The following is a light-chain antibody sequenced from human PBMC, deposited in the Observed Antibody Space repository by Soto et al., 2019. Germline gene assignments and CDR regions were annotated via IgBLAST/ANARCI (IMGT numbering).Light chain of an antibody. Sequence: QAVVTQEPSFSVSPGGTITLTCGLRSGSVSTNCYPNWYQQTPGQAPRTLIYSTNTPSSGVPDRFSGSILGNKAALTITGAQADGESHYACFSIWAVSLFGGGTKLTVL. V-gene: IGLV8-61*01. CDR1: SGSVSTNCY. CDR2: STN. J-gene: IGLJ2*01. CDR3: FSIWAVSL.